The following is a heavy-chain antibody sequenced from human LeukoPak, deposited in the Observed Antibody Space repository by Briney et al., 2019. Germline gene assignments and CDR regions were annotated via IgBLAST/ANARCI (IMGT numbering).Heavy chain of an antibody. V-gene: IGHV3-7*01. Sequence: GGSLRLSCAASGFSFSNYWMTWVRQAPGKGLEWVANTNQDGSQKNYMDSVRGRFTISRDNAKSSPYLQMNSLRVDDTAVYFCLGSGSYTHWGQGTLVSVSS. CDR3: LGSGSYTH. D-gene: IGHD3-10*01. CDR1: GFSFSNYW. J-gene: IGHJ4*02. CDR2: TNQDGSQK.